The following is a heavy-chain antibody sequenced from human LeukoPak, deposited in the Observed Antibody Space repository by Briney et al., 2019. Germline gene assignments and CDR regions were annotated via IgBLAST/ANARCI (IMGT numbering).Heavy chain of an antibody. CDR1: GYTFTSYG. J-gene: IGHJ4*02. CDR2: ISAYNGNT. V-gene: IGHV1-18*01. CDR3: AREIPCSSSSCLDY. D-gene: IGHD2-2*01. Sequence: ASVKVSCKASGYTFTSYGISWVRQAPGQGLEWMGCISAYNGNTNYAQKLQGRVTMTTDTSTSTAYMELRSLRSDDTAVYYCAREIPCSSSSCLDYWGQGTLVTVSS.